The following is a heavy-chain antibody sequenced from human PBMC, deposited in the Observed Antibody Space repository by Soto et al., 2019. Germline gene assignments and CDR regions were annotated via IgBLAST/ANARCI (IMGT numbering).Heavy chain of an antibody. CDR3: TRGPRSTSTGTGAF. D-gene: IGHD1-1*01. J-gene: IGHJ4*02. V-gene: IGHV3-74*01. CDR2: INDDGIST. Sequence: GGSLRLSCAASGFTFSMYWMHWVLQVPGKGPEWVSRINDDGISTNYADSVKGRFTISRDNANNTLYLQMNALRVEDTAVYYCTRGPRSTSTGTGAFWGQGPLVTVSS. CDR1: GFTFSMYW.